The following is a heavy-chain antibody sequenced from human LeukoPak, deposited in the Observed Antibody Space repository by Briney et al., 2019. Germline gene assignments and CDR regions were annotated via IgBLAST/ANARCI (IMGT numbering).Heavy chain of an antibody. CDR1: GFTFSNAW. Sequence: RSGGSLRLSCAASGFTFSNAWMSWLRQAPGKRLQWVGRIKSKTDGGATDYAAPVKGRFTISRDDSKNTLYLQMNSLKTEDTAVYFCTTRSSSWYGCWGQGTLVTVSS. CDR3: TTRSSSWYGC. CDR2: IKSKTDGGAT. V-gene: IGHV3-15*01. J-gene: IGHJ5*01. D-gene: IGHD6-13*01.